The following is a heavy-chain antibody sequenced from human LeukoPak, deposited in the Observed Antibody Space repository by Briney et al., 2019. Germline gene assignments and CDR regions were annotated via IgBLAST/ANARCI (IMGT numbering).Heavy chain of an antibody. CDR3: ARHLVVVAATVSRWFDP. CDR2: IDPSDSYT. V-gene: IGHV5-10-1*01. J-gene: IGHJ5*02. Sequence: GESLRISCKGSGYSFTSYWISWVRQMPGKGLEWMGRIDPSDSYTNYSPSFQGHVTISADKSISTAYLQWSSLKASDTAMCYCARHLVVVAATVSRWFDPWGQGTLVTVSS. CDR1: GYSFTSYW. D-gene: IGHD2-15*01.